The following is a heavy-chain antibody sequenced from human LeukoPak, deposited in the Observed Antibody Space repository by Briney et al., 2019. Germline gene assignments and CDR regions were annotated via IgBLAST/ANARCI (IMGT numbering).Heavy chain of an antibody. CDR3: ARVGGAGGAAAGRFLYYFDY. CDR1: GGSISSYY. D-gene: IGHD6-13*01. V-gene: IGHV4-4*08. Sequence: SETLSLTCTVSGGSISSYYWGWIRQPPGKGLEWIAYIHNSGSTNYNPSLKSRVTISVDTSKNQFSLKLSSVTAADTAVYYCARVGGAGGAAAGRFLYYFDYWGQGTLVTVSS. J-gene: IGHJ4*02. CDR2: IHNSGST.